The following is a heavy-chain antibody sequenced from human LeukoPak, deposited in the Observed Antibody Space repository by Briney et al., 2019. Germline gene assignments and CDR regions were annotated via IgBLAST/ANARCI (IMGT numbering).Heavy chain of an antibody. D-gene: IGHD3-22*01. CDR2: IRSKDKSYAT. J-gene: IGHJ3*02. CDR3: THHYDGSGYYGAFDS. CDR1: GFTFSDSA. V-gene: IGHV3-73*01. Sequence: GGSLRLSCAASGFTFSDSAVHWVRQASGRGLEWVGRIRSKDKSYATPYAASVKGRFTISRDDSETTAYLQMNSRKTEDTAVYYCTHHYDGSGYYGAFDSWGQGTMVTVSS.